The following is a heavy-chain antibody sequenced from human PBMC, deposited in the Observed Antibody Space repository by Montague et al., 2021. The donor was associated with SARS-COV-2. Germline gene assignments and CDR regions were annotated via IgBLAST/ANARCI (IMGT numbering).Heavy chain of an antibody. J-gene: IGHJ6*02. CDR1: GGSFSPYY. Sequence: SETLSLTCAVSGGSFSPYYWAWIRQSPGKGLEWIGYIDYSGNTNYNPSXXSRVSISVDTSASQFSLYLTSVTAADAAVYYCARDKTVSGWIWYVMDLWGPGTTVTVS. V-gene: IGHV4-34*01. D-gene: IGHD2-2*03. CDR2: IDYSGNT. CDR3: ARDKTVSGWIWYVMDL.